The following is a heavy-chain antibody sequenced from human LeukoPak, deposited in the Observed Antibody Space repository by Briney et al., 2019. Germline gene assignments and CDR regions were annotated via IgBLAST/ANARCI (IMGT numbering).Heavy chain of an antibody. D-gene: IGHD6-13*01. J-gene: IGHJ4*02. Sequence: PSETLSLTCTVSGGSISSGDYYWSWIRQPPGKGLEWIGYIYYSGSTYYNPSLKSRVTISVDTSKNQFSLKLSSVTAADTAVYYCARAWAAAGTHDYWGQGTLVTVSS. V-gene: IGHV4-30-4*08. CDR2: IYYSGST. CDR3: ARAWAAAGTHDY. CDR1: GGSISSGDYY.